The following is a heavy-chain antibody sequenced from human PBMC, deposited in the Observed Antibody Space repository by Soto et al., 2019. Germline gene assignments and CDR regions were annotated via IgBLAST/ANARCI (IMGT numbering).Heavy chain of an antibody. CDR2: IIPIFGTT. D-gene: IGHD3-22*01. V-gene: IGHV1-69*06. CDR1: GGTFGSDA. J-gene: IGHJ5*02. CDR3: ARDRTDSGYYTNWLDP. Sequence: EASVKVSCKASGGTFGSDAITWVRQAPGQGLEWVGRIIPIFGTTNYAQNLQGRVTISADKSTLTSYMELHSLTSDDTALYYCARDRTDSGYYTNWLDPWGQGTQVTVSS.